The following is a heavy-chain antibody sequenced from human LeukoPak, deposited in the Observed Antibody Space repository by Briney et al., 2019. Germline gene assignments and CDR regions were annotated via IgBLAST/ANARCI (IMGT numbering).Heavy chain of an antibody. CDR3: AFDILTGYTD. V-gene: IGHV1-2*02. CDR1: GGTFSSYA. CDR2: INPNSGGT. J-gene: IGHJ4*02. Sequence: ASVKVSCKASGGTFSSYAISWVRQAPGQGLEWMGWINPNSGGTNYAQKFQGRVTMTRDTSISTAYMELSRLRSDDTAVYYCAFDILTGYTDWGQGTLVTVSS. D-gene: IGHD3-9*01.